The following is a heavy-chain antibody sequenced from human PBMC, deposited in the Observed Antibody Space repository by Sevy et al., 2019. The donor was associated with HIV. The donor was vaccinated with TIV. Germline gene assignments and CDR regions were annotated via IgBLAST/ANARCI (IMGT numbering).Heavy chain of an antibody. V-gene: IGHV1-18*01. CDR2: ISAYNGNT. D-gene: IGHD3-10*01. Sequence: ASVKVSCKASGYTFTSYGISWVRQAPGQGLEWMGWISAYNGNTNYAQKLQGRVTMTTDTSTSTAYMERRSLRSDDTAVYYCARDRGLTMVRGGYYYYYNGMDVWGQGTTVTVSS. CDR1: GYTFTSYG. J-gene: IGHJ6*02. CDR3: ARDRGLTMVRGGYYYYYNGMDV.